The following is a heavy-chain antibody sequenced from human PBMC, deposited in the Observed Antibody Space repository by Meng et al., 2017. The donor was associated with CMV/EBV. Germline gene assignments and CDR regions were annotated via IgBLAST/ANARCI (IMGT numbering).Heavy chain of an antibody. CDR3: AREVPAGGAFDI. CDR2: IYYSGST. Sequence: SETLSLTCTVSGGSISSYYRSWIRQPPGKGLEWIGYIYYSGSTNYNPSLKSRVTISVDTSKNQFSLKLSSVTAADTAVYYCAREVPAGGAFDIWGQGTMVTVSS. CDR1: GGSISSYY. J-gene: IGHJ3*02. V-gene: IGHV4-59*01. D-gene: IGHD2-2*01.